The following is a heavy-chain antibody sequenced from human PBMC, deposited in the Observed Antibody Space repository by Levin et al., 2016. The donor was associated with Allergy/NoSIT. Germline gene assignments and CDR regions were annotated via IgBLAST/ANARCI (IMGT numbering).Heavy chain of an antibody. Sequence: ASVKVSCKASGYTFTTYYIHWVRQAPGQGLEWMGIINPSGGATSYAQNFQGRVSMTRDTSTSTVYMELSSLRSEDTAVYYCARVGQDGLQSFYNYYHMDVWGKGTTVTVSS. CDR3: ARVGQDGLQSFYNYYHMDV. D-gene: IGHD3/OR15-3a*01. J-gene: IGHJ6*03. CDR1: GYTFTTYY. V-gene: IGHV1-46*01. CDR2: INPSGGAT.